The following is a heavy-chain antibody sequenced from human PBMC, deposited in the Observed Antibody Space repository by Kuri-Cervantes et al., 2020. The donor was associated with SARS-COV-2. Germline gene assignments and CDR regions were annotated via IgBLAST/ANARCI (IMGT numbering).Heavy chain of an antibody. J-gene: IGHJ3*02. CDR1: GGSISSSSYY. CDR3: AREGAISGAFDI. V-gene: IGHV4-39*02. D-gene: IGHD2-2*01. CDR2: IYYSGST. Sequence: SETLSLTCTVSGGSISSSSYYWGWIRQPPGKGLEWIGSIYYSGSTYYNPSLKSRVTISVDTSKNQFSLKLSSVTAADTAVYYCAREGAISGAFDIWGQGTMVTVSS.